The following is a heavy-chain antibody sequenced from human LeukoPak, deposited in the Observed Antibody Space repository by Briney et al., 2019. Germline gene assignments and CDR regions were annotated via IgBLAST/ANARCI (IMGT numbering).Heavy chain of an antibody. CDR3: ASRDGYRQFDY. CDR2: ISSSGSTI. V-gene: IGHV3-48*03. Sequence: GGSLRLSCAASGFTFSSYDMNWVRQAPGKGLEWVSYISSSGSTIYYADSVKGRFTISRDNAKNSLYLQMNSLRAEDTAVYYCASRDGYRQFDYWGQGTLVTVSS. CDR1: GFTFSSYD. J-gene: IGHJ4*02. D-gene: IGHD5-24*01.